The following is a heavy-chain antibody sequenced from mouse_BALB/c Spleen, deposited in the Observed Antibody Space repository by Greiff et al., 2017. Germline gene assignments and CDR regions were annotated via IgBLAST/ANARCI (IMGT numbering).Heavy chain of an antibody. D-gene: IGHD2-4*01. J-gene: IGHJ4*01. CDR3: ARERDYDGLGYAMDY. CDR1: GYSITSGYY. Sequence: EVKLQESGPGLVKPSQSLSLTCSVTGYSITSGYYWNWIRQFPGNKLEWMGYISYDGSNNYNPSLKNRISITRDTSKNQFFLKLNSVTTEDTATYYCARERDYDGLGYAMDYWGQGTSVTVSS. CDR2: ISYDGSN. V-gene: IGHV3-6*02.